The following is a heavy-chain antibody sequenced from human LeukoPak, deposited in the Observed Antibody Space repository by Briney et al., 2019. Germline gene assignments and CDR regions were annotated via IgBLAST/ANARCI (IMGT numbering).Heavy chain of an antibody. CDR3: ARDRSRGWYGDAFDI. CDR2: TIPIFGTA. D-gene: IGHD6-19*01. Sequence: SVKVSCKASGGTFSSYAISWVRQAPGQGLEWMGRTIPIFGTANYAQEFQGRVMITTDESTSTAYMELSSLRSEDTAVYYCARDRSRGWYGDAFDIWGQGTMVTVSS. V-gene: IGHV1-69*05. CDR1: GGTFSSYA. J-gene: IGHJ3*02.